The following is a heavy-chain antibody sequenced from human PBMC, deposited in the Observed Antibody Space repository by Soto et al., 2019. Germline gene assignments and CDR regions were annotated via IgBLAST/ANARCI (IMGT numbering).Heavy chain of an antibody. J-gene: IGHJ4*02. D-gene: IGHD3-10*01. CDR1: HFSFSTSW. CDR2: INPDGSAK. CDR3: TRVLRGHWVDY. Sequence: EVYLVESGGGLVQPGGSLRLSCAASHFSFSTSWMNWNRQAPGKGLEWVANINPDGSAKYYVDSLKGRFTISRDNAKNSLDLQMNSLRAEDTAVYFCTRVLRGHWVDYCGQGALVTVSS. V-gene: IGHV3-7*03.